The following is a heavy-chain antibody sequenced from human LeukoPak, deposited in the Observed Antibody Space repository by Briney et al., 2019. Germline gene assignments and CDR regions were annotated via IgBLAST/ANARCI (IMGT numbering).Heavy chain of an antibody. CDR2: IYPGDSDT. CDR1: GYSFTSYW. Sequence: GESLKISCKGSGYSFTSYWIGWVRQMPGKGLEWMGIIYPGDSDTRYSPSFQGQVTISADKSISTAYLQWSSLKASDTAMYYCARRASYYDFWSGYYKDYYYMDVWGKGTTVTVSS. CDR3: ARRASYYDFWSGYYKDYYYMDV. V-gene: IGHV5-51*01. J-gene: IGHJ6*03. D-gene: IGHD3-3*01.